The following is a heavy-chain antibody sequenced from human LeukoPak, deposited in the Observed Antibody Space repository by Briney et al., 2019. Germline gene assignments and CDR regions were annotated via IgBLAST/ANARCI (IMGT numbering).Heavy chain of an antibody. CDR3: ATNKIGTTDQSFDY. J-gene: IGHJ4*02. CDR2: IRYDGSNK. D-gene: IGHD1-1*01. V-gene: IGHV3-33*01. Sequence: GRSLTLSCAASGFTFSRYGMHWVRQAPGKGLEWVAVIRYDGSNKDYADSVKGRFSISRDNSKNTLYLQMNSLRAEGTAVYYCATNKIGTTDQSFDYWGQGTLVTVSS. CDR1: GFTFSRYG.